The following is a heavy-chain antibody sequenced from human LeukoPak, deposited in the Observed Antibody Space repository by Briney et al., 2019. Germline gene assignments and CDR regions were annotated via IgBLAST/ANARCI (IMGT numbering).Heavy chain of an antibody. Sequence: ASVKVSCKASGYTFTSYAMHWVRQAPGQRLEWMGSINAGNGNTKYSQKFQGRVTITRDTSASTAYMELSSLRSEDTAVYYCAREAAWDYYYCGMDVWGQGTTVTVSS. D-gene: IGHD6-25*01. V-gene: IGHV1-3*01. J-gene: IGHJ6*02. CDR1: GYTFTSYA. CDR3: AREAAWDYYYCGMDV. CDR2: INAGNGNT.